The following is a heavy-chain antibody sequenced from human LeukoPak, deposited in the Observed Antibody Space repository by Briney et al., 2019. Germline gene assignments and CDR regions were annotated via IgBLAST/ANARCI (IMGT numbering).Heavy chain of an antibody. V-gene: IGHV3-48*03. J-gene: IGHJ4*02. CDR2: ISSSGSAT. Sequence: GGSLRLSCAASGFTFSSWEMNWVRQAPGKGLEWVSYISSSGSATYYADSVKGRFTISRGNTKNSMYMQMNSLRAEDTAVYYCARDVLDYWGQGTLVTVSS. CDR1: GFTFSSWE. CDR3: ARDVLDY.